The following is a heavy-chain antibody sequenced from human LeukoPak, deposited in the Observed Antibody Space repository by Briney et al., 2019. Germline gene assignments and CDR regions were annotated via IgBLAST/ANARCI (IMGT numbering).Heavy chain of an antibody. V-gene: IGHV3-33*01. CDR1: GFAFSVYG. J-gene: IGHJ5*02. CDR3: ARDNPSRGWFDP. Sequence: PGKSLRLSCVASGFAFSVYGMHWVRQAPGKGLEWVAVIWYDGSNEYSPDFVKGRFTISRDNSTNTLYLQMNSLRAGDTAVYYCARDNPSRGWFDPWGQGTLVTVSS. D-gene: IGHD5-24*01. CDR2: IWYDGSNE.